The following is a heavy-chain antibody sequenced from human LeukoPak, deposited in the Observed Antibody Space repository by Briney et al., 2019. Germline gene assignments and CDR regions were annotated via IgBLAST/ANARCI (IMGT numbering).Heavy chain of an antibody. CDR2: INHSGST. J-gene: IGHJ4*02. CDR1: GGSFSGYY. Sequence: PSETLSLTCAVYGGSFSGYYWSWIRQPPGKGLEWIGEINHSGSTNYSPSLKSRVTMSVDTSKNQFSLKLTSVTAADTAVYYCARGGQHHDYWGQGALVTVSS. CDR3: ARGGQHHDY. V-gene: IGHV4-34*01.